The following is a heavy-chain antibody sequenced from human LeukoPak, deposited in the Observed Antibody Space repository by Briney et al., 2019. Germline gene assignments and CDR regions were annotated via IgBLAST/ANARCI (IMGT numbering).Heavy chain of an antibody. J-gene: IGHJ4*02. V-gene: IGHV3-30-3*01. CDR3: ARDRSGYDSHFDY. CDR2: ISYDGSNK. CDR1: GFTFSSYA. Sequence: PGGSLRLSCAASGFTFSSYAMHWVRQAPGKGLEWVAVISYDGSNKYYADSVKGRFTISRDNFKNTLYLQMNSLRAEDTAVYYCARDRSGYDSHFDYWGQGTLVTVSS. D-gene: IGHD5-12*01.